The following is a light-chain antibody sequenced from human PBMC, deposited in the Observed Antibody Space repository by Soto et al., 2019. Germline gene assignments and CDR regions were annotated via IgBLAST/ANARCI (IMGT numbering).Light chain of an antibody. Sequence: EIQMTQSPSTLSASVGDRVTITCRASQSTGGWLAWFQQKPGKAPKLLIYDASNLQTGVPRRFSGSGAGTEFTLTISGLQPDDFASYYCLQYNSYPYTFGQGTKLEIK. V-gene: IGKV1-5*01. J-gene: IGKJ2*01. CDR1: QSTGGW. CDR2: DAS. CDR3: LQYNSYPYT.